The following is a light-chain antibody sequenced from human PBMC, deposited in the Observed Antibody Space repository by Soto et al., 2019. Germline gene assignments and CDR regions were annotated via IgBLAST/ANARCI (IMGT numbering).Light chain of an antibody. CDR2: GAS. CDR3: QQYSNWPVT. CDR1: QSISSN. Sequence: EVVMTQSPANLSVSPGERATLSCRASQSISSNLAWYQQKPGQAPRLLIFGASSRATGIPARFSGSGSGTDFTLTISSLQSEDFAVYYCQQYSNWPVTFGPGTKVDIK. V-gene: IGKV3-15*01. J-gene: IGKJ3*01.